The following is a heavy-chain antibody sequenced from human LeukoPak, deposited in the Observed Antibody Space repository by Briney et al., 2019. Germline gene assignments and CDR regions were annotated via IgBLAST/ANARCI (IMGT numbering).Heavy chain of an antibody. V-gene: IGHV4-59*01. CDR2: ISCSGTT. J-gene: IGHJ4*02. Sequence: PSETLSLTCTVSGGSISSYYWSWIRQPPGEGLEWIGYISCSGTTNYNPSLKSRVTISVDTSKNQFSLKVSSVTAADTAVYYCARAEYFYDRSSFDYWGQGTLVTVSS. CDR1: GGSISSYY. CDR3: ARAEYFYDRSSFDY. D-gene: IGHD3-22*01.